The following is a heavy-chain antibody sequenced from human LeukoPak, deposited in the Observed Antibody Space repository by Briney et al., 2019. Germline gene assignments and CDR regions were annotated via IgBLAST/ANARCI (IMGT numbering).Heavy chain of an antibody. CDR3: ARECSGALYGYNWFDP. J-gene: IGHJ5*02. D-gene: IGHD6-19*01. CDR2: INQDGSEK. CDR1: GFTFSSYW. Sequence: GGSLPLSCAASGFTFSSYWMSWVRQAPGKGLEWVANINQDGSEKYYVDSVKGRFTISRDNADNSLYLQMNSLRAEDTAVYYCARECSGALYGYNWFDPLCQGTLMTVSS. V-gene: IGHV3-7*04.